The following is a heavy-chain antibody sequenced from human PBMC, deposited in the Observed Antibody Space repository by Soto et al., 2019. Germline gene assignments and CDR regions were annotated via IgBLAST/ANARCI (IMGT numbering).Heavy chain of an antibody. CDR2: IKSKTDGGTT. D-gene: IGHD2-21*02. CDR3: TTGGEVVTAIHYYYGMDD. J-gene: IGHJ6*02. CDR1: GFTFSNAW. Sequence: GGSLRLSCAASGFTFSNAWMSWVRQAPGKGLEWVGRIKSKTDGGTTDYAAPVKGRFTISRDDPKNTLYLQMNSLKTEDTAVYYCTTGGEVVTAIHYYYGMDDWGQGTTVTVSS. V-gene: IGHV3-15*01.